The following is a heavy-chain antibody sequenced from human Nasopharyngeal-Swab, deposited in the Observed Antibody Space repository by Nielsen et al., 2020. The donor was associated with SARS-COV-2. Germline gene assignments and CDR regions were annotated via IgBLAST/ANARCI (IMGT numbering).Heavy chain of an antibody. CDR2: IRGKAYGGGT. CDR3: TLPAAANY. CDR1: GFTFSKYG. V-gene: IGHV3-49*03. D-gene: IGHD2-2*01. Sequence: GESLKISCSASGFTFSKYGMGWFRQAPGKGREWGGFIRGKAYGGGTEYAASVKDRFTISRDDSKSIAYLQMNGLKPEDTAIYYCTLPAAANYWGQGTLVTFSS. J-gene: IGHJ4*02.